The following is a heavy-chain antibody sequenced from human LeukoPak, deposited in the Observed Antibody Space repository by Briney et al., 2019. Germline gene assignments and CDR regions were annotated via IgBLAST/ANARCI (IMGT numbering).Heavy chain of an antibody. D-gene: IGHD1-26*01. Sequence: GGSLRLSCAASGFTFINYAMTWVRQAPGKGLEWVSAISGSGGSTYYADSVKGRFTISRDNSKNTLYLQMNSLRAEDTAVYYCAATPISGSSRPFDYWGQGTLVTVSS. CDR2: ISGSGGST. CDR3: AATPISGSSRPFDY. J-gene: IGHJ4*02. CDR1: GFTFINYA. V-gene: IGHV3-23*01.